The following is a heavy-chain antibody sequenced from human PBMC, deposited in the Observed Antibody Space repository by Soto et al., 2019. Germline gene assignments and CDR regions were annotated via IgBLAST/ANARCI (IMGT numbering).Heavy chain of an antibody. CDR2: IKQDGSEK. CDR3: ASGGAAAGTGYYYGMDV. D-gene: IGHD6-13*01. Sequence: GSLRLSCAASGFTFSSYWMSWVRQAPGKGLEWVANIKQDGSEKYYVDSVKGRFTISRDNAKNSLYLQMNSLRAEDTAVYYCASGGAAAGTGYYYGMDVWGQGTTVTVSS. V-gene: IGHV3-7*03. CDR1: GFTFSSYW. J-gene: IGHJ6*02.